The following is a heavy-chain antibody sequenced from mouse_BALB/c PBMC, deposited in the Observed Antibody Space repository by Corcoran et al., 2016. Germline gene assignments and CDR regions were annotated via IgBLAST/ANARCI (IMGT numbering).Heavy chain of an antibody. V-gene: IGHV8-12*01. CDR1: GFSLSTSGMG. D-gene: IGHD1-1*01. CDR2: IYWDDDK. J-gene: IGHJ3*01. CDR3: ALITTAWFSY. Sequence: VTLKESGPGILQPSQTLSRTCSFSGFSLSTSGMGVSWIRQHSGKGLEWLAHIYWDDDKRYNTSLKSRLTISKDTYSNQVFLKITSVDTADTATYDFALITTAWFSYLRQGTLVTVSS.